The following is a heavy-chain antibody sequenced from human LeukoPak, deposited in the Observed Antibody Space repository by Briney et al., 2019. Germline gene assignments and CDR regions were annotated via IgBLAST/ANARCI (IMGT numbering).Heavy chain of an antibody. CDR2: IIPIFGTA. J-gene: IGHJ4*02. D-gene: IGHD3-22*01. Sequence: VASVKVSCKASGGTFSGYAISWVRQAPGQGLEWMGGIIPIFGTANYAQKFQGRVTITTDESTSTAYMELSSLRSEDTAVYYCARGYYDSSGNPRLDYWGQGTLVTVSS. CDR3: ARGYYDSSGNPRLDY. CDR1: GGTFSGYA. V-gene: IGHV1-69*05.